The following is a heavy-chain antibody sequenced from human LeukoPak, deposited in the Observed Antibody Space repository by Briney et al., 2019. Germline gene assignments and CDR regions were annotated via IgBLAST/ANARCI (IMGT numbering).Heavy chain of an antibody. J-gene: IGHJ4*02. D-gene: IGHD3-22*01. V-gene: IGHV3-48*02. CDR3: ARDSHFQTSSGYSFDY. CDR2: ISSGSITI. Sequence: GGSLRLSCAASGFTFSSYSMNWVRQAPGKGLEWVLYISSGSITIYYADSVKGRFTISRDNAKNSLYLQMNSLRDEDTAVYYCARDSHFQTSSGYSFDYWGQGTLVTVSS. CDR1: GFTFSSYS.